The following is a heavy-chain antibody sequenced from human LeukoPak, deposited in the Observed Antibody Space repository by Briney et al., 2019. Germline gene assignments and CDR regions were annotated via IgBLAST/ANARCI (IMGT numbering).Heavy chain of an antibody. V-gene: IGHV3-23*01. CDR1: GFTSSNYA. CDR2: ISGNGGTT. Sequence: GGSLRLSCVESGFTSSNYAMSWVRQAPGGGLEWVAAISGNGGTTYYADSVEGRFTISRDNSKNTLYLQMNSLRAEDTAVFYCAKATTISAAGSHFVYWGQGTLVTVSS. D-gene: IGHD6-13*01. CDR3: AKATTISAAGSHFVY. J-gene: IGHJ4*02.